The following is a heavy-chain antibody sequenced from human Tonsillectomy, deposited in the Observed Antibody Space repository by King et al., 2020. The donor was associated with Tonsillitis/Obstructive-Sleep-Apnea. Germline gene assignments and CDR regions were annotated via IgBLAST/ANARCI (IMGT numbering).Heavy chain of an antibody. CDR1: GFTFSTYS. CDR2: INSRSTLM. J-gene: IGHJ4*02. Sequence: VQLVESGGGLVQPGGSLRLSCAASGFTFSTYSMICVRQAPGKGLEWVSYINSRSTLMYYADSVKVRFTISRDNAKNSLYLQMNSLRDEDTAMYYCARDPSLGSADRGYWGQGTLVTVSS. D-gene: IGHD2-2*01. V-gene: IGHV3-48*02. CDR3: ARDPSLGSADRGY.